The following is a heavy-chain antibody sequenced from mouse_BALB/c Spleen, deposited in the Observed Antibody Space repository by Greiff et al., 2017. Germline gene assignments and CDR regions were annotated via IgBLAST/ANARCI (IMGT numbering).Heavy chain of an antibody. Sequence: EVQGVESGGGLVQPGGSRKLSCAASGFTFSSFGMHWVRQAPEKGLEWVAYISSGSSTIYYADTVKGRFTISRDNPKNTLFLQMTSLRSEDTAMYYCAYGYDYYYAMDYWGQGTSVTVSS. D-gene: IGHD2-2*01. J-gene: IGHJ4*01. CDR3: AYGYDYYYAMDY. V-gene: IGHV5-17*02. CDR1: GFTFSSFG. CDR2: ISSGSSTI.